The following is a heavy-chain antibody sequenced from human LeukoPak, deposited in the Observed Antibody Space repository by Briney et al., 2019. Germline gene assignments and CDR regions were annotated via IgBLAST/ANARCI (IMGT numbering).Heavy chain of an antibody. CDR1: GCFISSGGYY. CDR3: ARASTIFGVVFAF. J-gene: IGHJ4*02. Sequence: SETLSLTCTVSGCFISSGGYYWSWIRQPPGEGLEWIGYIFYSGSTYYNPSLKSRVNISVDTSKNQLSLNLSSVTAADTAVYYCARASTIFGVVFAFWGQGTVVTVSS. D-gene: IGHD3-3*01. V-gene: IGHV4-31*03. CDR2: IFYSGST.